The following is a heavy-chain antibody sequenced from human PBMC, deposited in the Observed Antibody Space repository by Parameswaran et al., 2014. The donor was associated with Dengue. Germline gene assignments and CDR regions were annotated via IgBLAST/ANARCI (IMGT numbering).Heavy chain of an antibody. CDR3: ARGWLDLGELLYRDFDY. CDR1: GFTFSSYG. D-gene: IGHD3-16*01. V-gene: IGHV3-33*01. Sequence: GESLKISCAASGFTFSSYGMHWVRQAPGKGLEWVAVIWYDGSNKYYADSVKGRFTISRDNSKNTLYLQMNSLRAEDTAVYYCARGWLDLGELLYRDFDYWGQGTLVTVSS. J-gene: IGHJ4*02. CDR2: IWYDGSNK.